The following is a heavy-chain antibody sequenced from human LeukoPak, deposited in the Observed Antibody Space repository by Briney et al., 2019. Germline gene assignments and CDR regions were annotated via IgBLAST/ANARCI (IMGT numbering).Heavy chain of an antibody. D-gene: IGHD6-19*01. CDR1: GFTFSSYA. Sequence: GGSLRLSCAASGFTFSSYAMHWVRQAPGKGLEYVSAISSNGGSKYYANSVKGRFTISRDNSKNTLYLQMGSLRAEDMAVYYCARIPAVAGRRNYYYYYMDVWGKGTTVTVSS. J-gene: IGHJ6*03. CDR2: ISSNGGSK. CDR3: ARIPAVAGRRNYYYYYMDV. V-gene: IGHV3-64*01.